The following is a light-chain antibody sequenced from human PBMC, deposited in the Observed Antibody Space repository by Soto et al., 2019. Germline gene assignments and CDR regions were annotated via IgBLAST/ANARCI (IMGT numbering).Light chain of an antibody. CDR1: RDDIGAYDY. V-gene: IGLV2-14*01. J-gene: IGLJ2*01. CDR3: NSYTNSSAVV. Sequence: QSALTQPDSVSGSPGQSITMSCAGTRDDIGAYDYVSWYQQHPGNAPKLLVYEVTNRPSGVSDRFSGSKSGNTASLTISGLQAEDEADYYCNSYTNSSAVVFGGGTKVTVL. CDR2: EVT.